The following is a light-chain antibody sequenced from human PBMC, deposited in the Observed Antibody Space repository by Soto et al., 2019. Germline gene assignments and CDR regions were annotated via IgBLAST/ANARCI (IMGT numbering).Light chain of an antibody. J-gene: IGLJ1*01. CDR3: CSYAGSSTQV. Sequence: QSVLTQPASVSGSPGQSITISCTGTSSDVGSYNLVSWYQQHPGKAPKLMIYEGSKRPSGVSNRFSGSKSGNTASLTISGLQAEDEADYYCCSYAGSSTQVFGTGTRSPS. V-gene: IGLV2-23*01. CDR1: SSDVGSYNL. CDR2: EGS.